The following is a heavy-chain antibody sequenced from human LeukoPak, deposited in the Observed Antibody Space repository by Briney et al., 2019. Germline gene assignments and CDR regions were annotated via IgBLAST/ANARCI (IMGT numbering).Heavy chain of an antibody. CDR2: IGHFTGDI. CDR3: ARDPYTGSMFDY. Sequence: PGGPLRLSCVATGFTFKSLSMSWVRQAPGKGLEWVAFIGHFTGDIFYADSVKGRFNISRDDAKDSVYLQMNSLRVDDTAVYFCARDPYTGSMFDYWGHGTLVTVSS. CDR1: GFTFKSLS. V-gene: IGHV3-21*01. J-gene: IGHJ4*01. D-gene: IGHD1-1*01.